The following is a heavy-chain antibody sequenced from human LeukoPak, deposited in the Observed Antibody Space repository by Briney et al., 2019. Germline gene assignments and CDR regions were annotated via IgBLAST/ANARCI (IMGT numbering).Heavy chain of an antibody. J-gene: IGHJ4*02. Sequence: SETLSLTCTVSGGSISSYYWSWIRQPPGKGLEWIGYIYHSGSTKYNPSLKSRVTISVDTSKNQFSLKLSSVTAADTAVYYCARDGYSGNDGLWGQGSLVTVSS. CDR1: GGSISSYY. V-gene: IGHV4-59*01. D-gene: IGHD5-12*01. CDR2: IYHSGST. CDR3: ARDGYSGNDGL.